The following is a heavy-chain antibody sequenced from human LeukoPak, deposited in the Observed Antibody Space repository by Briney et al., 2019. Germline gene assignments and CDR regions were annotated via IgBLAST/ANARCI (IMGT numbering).Heavy chain of an antibody. V-gene: IGHV3-74*01. CDR3: ARVLHCSSTGCFSYFDY. Sequence: GGSLRLSCAASGFTFSSYWMHWVRQVPGKGLVWVSRISGDGNSANYADSVKGRFTMSRDNAKNTLYLQMNSLRAEDSAVYYCARVLHCSSTGCFSYFDYWGQGTLVTASS. J-gene: IGHJ4*02. D-gene: IGHD2-2*01. CDR1: GFTFSSYW. CDR2: ISGDGNSA.